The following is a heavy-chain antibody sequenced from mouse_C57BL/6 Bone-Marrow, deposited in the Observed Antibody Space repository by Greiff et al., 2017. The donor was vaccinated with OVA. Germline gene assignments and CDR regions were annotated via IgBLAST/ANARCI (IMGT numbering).Heavy chain of an antibody. CDR2: INYDGSST. J-gene: IGHJ1*03. D-gene: IGHD1-1*01. CDR3: ARVPLYYGSILYWYFDV. CDR1: GFTFSDYY. V-gene: IGHV5-16*01. Sequence: EVKLMESEGGLVQPGSSMKLSCTASGFTFSDYYMAWVRQVPEKGLEWVANINYDGSSTYYLDSLKSRFIISRDNAKNILYLQMSSLKSEDTATYYCARVPLYYGSILYWYFDVWGTGTTVTVSS.